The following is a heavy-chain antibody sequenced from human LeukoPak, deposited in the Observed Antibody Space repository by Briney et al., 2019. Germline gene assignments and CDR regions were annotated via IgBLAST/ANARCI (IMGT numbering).Heavy chain of an antibody. V-gene: IGHV4-34*01. Sequence: PSETLSLTCAVYGGSFSGYYWSWIRQPPGEGLEWIGEISHSGSSNSNPSLKSRLTMSADMSKNQFSLKLSSVTAADTAVCYCARDSSPPFYVWGSYRYTGGLDYWGQGTLVTVSS. J-gene: IGHJ4*02. D-gene: IGHD3-16*02. CDR2: ISHSGSS. CDR3: ARDSSPPFYVWGSYRYTGGLDY. CDR1: GGSFSGYY.